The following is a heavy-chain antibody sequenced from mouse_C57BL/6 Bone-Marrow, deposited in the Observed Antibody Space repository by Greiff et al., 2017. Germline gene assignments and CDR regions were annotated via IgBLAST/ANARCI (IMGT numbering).Heavy chain of an antibody. CDR1: GYTFTSYW. CDR3: ARYGTAWFAY. V-gene: IGHV1-61*01. J-gene: IGHJ3*01. CDR2: IYPSDSET. Sequence: QVQLQQPGAELVRPGSSVKLSCKASGYTFTSYWMDWVKQRPGQGLEWIGNIYPSDSETHYNQKFKDKATLTVAKSSSTAYMQLSSLTSEDSAVYYCARYGTAWFAYWGQGTLVTVSA. D-gene: IGHD2-1*01.